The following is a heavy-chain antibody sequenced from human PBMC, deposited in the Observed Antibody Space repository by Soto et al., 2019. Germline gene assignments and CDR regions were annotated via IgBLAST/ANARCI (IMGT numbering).Heavy chain of an antibody. Sequence: QVQLQESGPGLVKPSETLSLTCTVSGGSINSYYWGWIRQPPGKGLEWIGQIYYTGSTNYNPSLKSRDTISVDRSKSRFSLRLRSVSAADTAVYSCAMAKTTLDGWFDPWGQGTRVTVSS. CDR3: AMAKTTLDGWFDP. V-gene: IGHV4-59*08. CDR1: GGSINSYY. CDR2: IYYTGST. J-gene: IGHJ5*02. D-gene: IGHD4-17*01.